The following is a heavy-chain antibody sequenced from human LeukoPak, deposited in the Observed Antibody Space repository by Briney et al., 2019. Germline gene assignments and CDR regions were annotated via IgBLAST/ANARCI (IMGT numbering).Heavy chain of an antibody. CDR3: ARGRYSSGWYKSPPSFDY. J-gene: IGHJ4*02. CDR2: INHSGST. D-gene: IGHD6-19*01. V-gene: IGHV4-34*01. CDR1: GGSFSGYY. Sequence: SETLSLTCAVYGGSFSGYYWSWIRQPPGKGLEWIGEINHSGSTNYNPSLKSRVTISVDTSKNQLSLKLSSVTAADTAVYYCARGRYSSGWYKSPPSFDYWGQGTLVTVSS.